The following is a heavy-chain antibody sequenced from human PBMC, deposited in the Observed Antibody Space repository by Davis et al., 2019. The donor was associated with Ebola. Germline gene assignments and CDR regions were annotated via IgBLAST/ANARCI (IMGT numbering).Heavy chain of an antibody. V-gene: IGHV1-69*13. CDR1: GGTFSSYA. J-gene: IGHJ6*02. CDR2: IIPIFGTA. D-gene: IGHD3-10*01. Sequence: SVKVSCKASGGTFSSYAISWVRQAPGQGLEWMGGIIPIFGTANYAQKFQGRVTITADESTNTAYMELSSLRSEDTAVYYWARNLVPCIPMVRGGIIKSPLCSYAMDVWGQGTTVTVSS. CDR3: ARNLVPCIPMVRGGIIKSPLCSYAMDV.